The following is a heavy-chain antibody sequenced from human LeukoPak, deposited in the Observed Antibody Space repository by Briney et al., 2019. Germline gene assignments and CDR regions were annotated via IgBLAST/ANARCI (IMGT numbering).Heavy chain of an antibody. V-gene: IGHV3-23*01. J-gene: IGHJ4*02. Sequence: PGGSLRLSCAASGFTFSSYAMSWVRQAPGKGLEWVSAISGSGGSTYYADSVKGRLTISRDNSKNTLYLQMNSPRAEDTAVYYCAKAFYGSGSYRPPTDIDYWGQGTLVTVSS. CDR1: GFTFSSYA. CDR2: ISGSGGST. CDR3: AKAFYGSGSYRPPTDIDY. D-gene: IGHD3-10*01.